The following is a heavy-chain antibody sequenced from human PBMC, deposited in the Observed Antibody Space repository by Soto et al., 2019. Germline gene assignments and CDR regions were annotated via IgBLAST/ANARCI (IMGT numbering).Heavy chain of an antibody. CDR2: INRDGSRT. Sequence: GGSLRLSCAASGITISSYWMHWVRQAPGKGLEWVSRINRDGSRTSYAASVKGRFTISRDNAENTVYLQMNSLRDDDTAVYFCARSWGPEYWGQGTLVTVST. J-gene: IGHJ4*02. CDR3: ARSWGPEY. V-gene: IGHV3-74*01. CDR1: GITISSYW. D-gene: IGHD7-27*01.